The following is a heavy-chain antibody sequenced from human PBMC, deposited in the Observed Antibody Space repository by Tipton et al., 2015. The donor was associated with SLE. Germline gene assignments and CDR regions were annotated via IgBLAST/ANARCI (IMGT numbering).Heavy chain of an antibody. D-gene: IGHD3-22*01. J-gene: IGHJ4*02. CDR1: GGSISSSSYY. Sequence: LRLSCTVSGGSISSSSYYWGWIRQPPGKGLEWIGSIYYSGSTYYNPSLKSRVTMSVDTSKNQFSLNLSSVTAADTAVYYCARLGYYDSSAGCWGRGTLVTVSS. CDR2: IYYSGST. CDR3: ARLGYYDSSAGC. V-gene: IGHV4-39*01.